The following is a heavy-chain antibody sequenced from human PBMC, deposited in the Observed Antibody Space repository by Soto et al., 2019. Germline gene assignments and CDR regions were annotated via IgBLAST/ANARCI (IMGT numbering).Heavy chain of an antibody. V-gene: IGHV5-10-1*01. CDR2: IDPSDSYT. J-gene: IGHJ6*02. Sequence: GESLKISCKGSGYSFTSYWISWVRQMPGKGLEWMGRIDPSDSYTNYSPSFQGHVTISADKSISTAYLQWSSLKASDTAMYYCATRYCSGGSCYGNYYYGMDVWGQGTTVTGAS. D-gene: IGHD2-15*01. CDR1: GYSFTSYW. CDR3: ATRYCSGGSCYGNYYYGMDV.